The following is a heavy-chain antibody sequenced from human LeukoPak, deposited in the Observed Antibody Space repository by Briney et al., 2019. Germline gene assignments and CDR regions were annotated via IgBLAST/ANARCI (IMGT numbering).Heavy chain of an antibody. CDR3: ARGLESIVGASHLDY. J-gene: IGHJ4*02. CDR2: ISAYNGNT. Sequence: ASVKVSCMASGYTFTSYGISWVRQAPGQGLEWMGWISAYNGNTNYAQKLQGRVTMTTDTSTSTAYMELRSLRSDDTAVYYCARGLESIVGASHLDYWGQGTLVTVSS. V-gene: IGHV1-18*01. D-gene: IGHD1-26*01. CDR1: GYTFTSYG.